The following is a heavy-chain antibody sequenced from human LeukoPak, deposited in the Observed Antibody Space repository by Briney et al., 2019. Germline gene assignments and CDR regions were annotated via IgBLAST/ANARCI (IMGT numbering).Heavy chain of an antibody. CDR2: IYYSGST. D-gene: IGHD1-26*01. CDR3: ARLVGAPYYFDY. V-gene: IGHV4-38-2*01. Sequence: SETLSLTCAVSGYSISSGYYWGWIRQPPGKGLEWIGYIYYSGSTNYNPSLKSRVTISVDTSKNQFSLKLSSVTAADTAVYYCARLVGAPYYFDYWGQGTLVTVSS. CDR1: GYSISSGYY. J-gene: IGHJ4*02.